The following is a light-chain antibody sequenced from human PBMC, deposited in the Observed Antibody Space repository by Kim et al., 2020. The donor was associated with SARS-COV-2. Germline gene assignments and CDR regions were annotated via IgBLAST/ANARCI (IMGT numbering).Light chain of an antibody. V-gene: IGLV3-19*01. CDR2: AKN. CDR1: SLRRYY. Sequence: SSELTQDPVVSVALGQTVRITCQGDSLRRYYASWYQQKPGQAPVLIIFAKNNRASVIPDRFSGSNSGDTASLTITVAQAEDEADYYCHSRDSSGDHRVFGGGTQLTVL. CDR3: HSRDSSGDHRV. J-gene: IGLJ3*02.